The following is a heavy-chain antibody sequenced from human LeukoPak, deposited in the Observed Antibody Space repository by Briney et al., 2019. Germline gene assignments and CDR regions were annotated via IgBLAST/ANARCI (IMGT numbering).Heavy chain of an antibody. J-gene: IGHJ4*02. CDR3: ARTVAGTIDY. D-gene: IGHD6-19*01. Sequence: SETLSLTCAVYGGPFSAYHWSWIRQPPGKGLEWIGEINHSGSTNYNPSLKSRVTISVDTSKNQFSLKLSSVTAADTAVYYCARTVAGTIDYWGQGTLVTVSS. V-gene: IGHV4-34*01. CDR1: GGPFSAYH. CDR2: INHSGST.